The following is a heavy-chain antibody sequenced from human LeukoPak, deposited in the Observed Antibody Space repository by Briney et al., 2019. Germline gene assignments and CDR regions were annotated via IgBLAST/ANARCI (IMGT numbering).Heavy chain of an antibody. V-gene: IGHV4-59*01. Sequence: PSETLSLTCTVSGGSISSYYWSWIRQPPGKGLEWIGYIYYSGSTNYNPSLKSRVTISVDTSKNQFSLKLSSVTAAGTAVYYCARDSGDGYTSPFDYWGQGTLVTVSP. CDR1: GGSISSYY. J-gene: IGHJ4*02. CDR3: ARDSGDGYTSPFDY. CDR2: IYYSGST. D-gene: IGHD5-24*01.